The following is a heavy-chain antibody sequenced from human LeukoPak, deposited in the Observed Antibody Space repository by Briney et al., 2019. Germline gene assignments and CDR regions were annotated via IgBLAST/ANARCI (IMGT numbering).Heavy chain of an antibody. CDR2: IGGSGATT. Sequence: GVSLRLSCAASGFTFSSYAMSWVRQAPGKSLEWVTYIGGSGATTFYADSVKGRFTISRDNSNNTLNLQMNSLRADDTAVYYCAKDLPLNHGDNGWSDPWGQGTLVTVSS. V-gene: IGHV3-23*01. CDR1: GFTFSSYA. D-gene: IGHD4-17*01. J-gene: IGHJ5*02. CDR3: AKDLPLNHGDNGWSDP.